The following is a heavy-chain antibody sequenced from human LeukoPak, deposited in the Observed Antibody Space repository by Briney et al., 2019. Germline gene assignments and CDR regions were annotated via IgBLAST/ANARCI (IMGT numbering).Heavy chain of an antibody. CDR3: ARDSGYNWNYNY. V-gene: IGHV1-2*02. CDR1: GYTFTGYY. CDR2: INPNSGGT. Sequence: ASVKVSCKASGYTFTGYYMHWVRQAPGQGLEWMGWINPNSGGTNYAQKFQGRVTMTRDTSISTAYMELSRLRSDDTAVYYCARDSGYNWNYNYWGQGTLVTVSS. J-gene: IGHJ4*02. D-gene: IGHD1-7*01.